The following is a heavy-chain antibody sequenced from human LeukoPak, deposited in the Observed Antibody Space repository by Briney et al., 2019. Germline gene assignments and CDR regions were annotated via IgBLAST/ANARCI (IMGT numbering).Heavy chain of an antibody. Sequence: SVKVSCKASGGTFSSHAISWVRQAPGQGLEWMGRIIPILGIANYAQKFQGRVTITADKSTSTAYMELSSLRSEDTAVYYCARAVEDYDFWSDYWYWGQGTLVTVSS. V-gene: IGHV1-69*04. CDR2: IIPILGIA. D-gene: IGHD3-3*01. CDR1: GGTFSSHA. J-gene: IGHJ4*02. CDR3: ARAVEDYDFWSDYWY.